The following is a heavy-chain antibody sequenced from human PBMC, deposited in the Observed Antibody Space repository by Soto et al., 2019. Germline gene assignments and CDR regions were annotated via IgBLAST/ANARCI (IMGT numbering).Heavy chain of an antibody. D-gene: IGHD6-13*01. J-gene: IGHJ6*02. CDR3: AKDVEQQLVLNYGMDV. Sequence: QVQLVESGGGVIQPGTSLSLSCASSGFTFRSFGMYWVRQSTGKGLEWVAVVSYDGNEKYYADSVKGRFTVSRDNAKNMLYLQMNSLRGEDTAVYYCAKDVEQQLVLNYGMDVWGQGTTVTVSS. V-gene: IGHV3-30*18. CDR1: GFTFRSFG. CDR2: VSYDGNEK.